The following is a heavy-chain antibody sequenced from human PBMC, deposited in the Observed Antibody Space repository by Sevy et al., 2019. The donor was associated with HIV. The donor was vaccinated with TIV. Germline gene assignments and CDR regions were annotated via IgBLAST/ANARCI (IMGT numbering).Heavy chain of an antibody. Sequence: SETLSLTCSVSGGSISGNFLTWIRQPPGKGLEWIGYIYYSGSTNSNPSLKSRVSISLDTSKNQFSLRLNSVTAADTAVYYCASGSGSYYDAFHIWGQGTMVTVSS. V-gene: IGHV4-59*01. CDR2: IYYSGST. D-gene: IGHD1-26*01. J-gene: IGHJ3*02. CDR3: ASGSGSYYDAFHI. CDR1: GGSISGNF.